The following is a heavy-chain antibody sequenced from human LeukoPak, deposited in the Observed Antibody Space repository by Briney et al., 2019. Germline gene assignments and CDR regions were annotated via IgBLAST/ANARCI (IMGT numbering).Heavy chain of an antibody. J-gene: IGHJ4*02. CDR3: AKRRDYFDY. CDR2: ISESGGTT. V-gene: IGHV3-23*01. CDR1: GFTFSSYA. Sequence: GGSLRLSCAASGFTFSSYAMNWVRQAPGKGLEWVSSISESGGTTDYADSVKGRFTISRDNSKNTLYLQMNSLRAEDTAVYYCAKRRDYFDYWGQGTLVTVSS.